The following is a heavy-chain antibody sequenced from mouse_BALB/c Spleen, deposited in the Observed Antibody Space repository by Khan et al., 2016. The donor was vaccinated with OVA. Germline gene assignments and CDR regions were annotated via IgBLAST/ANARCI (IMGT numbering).Heavy chain of an antibody. J-gene: IGHJ2*01. D-gene: IGHD2-3*01. Sequence: QVQLKQSGAELVRPGASVKLSCKTSGYIFTSYWIHWVKQRSGQGLEWIARIYPGTDNSYYNEKFKDKATLTADKSSSTAYMQLSSLKSEDSEVFFCARYEALYHFDHWGQGTTLTVSA. CDR3: ARYEALYHFDH. CDR1: GYIFTSYW. CDR2: IYPGTDNS. V-gene: IGHV1S132*01.